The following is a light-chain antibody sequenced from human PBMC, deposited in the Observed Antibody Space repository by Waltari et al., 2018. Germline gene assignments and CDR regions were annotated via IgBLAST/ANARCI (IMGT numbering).Light chain of an antibody. CDR1: QSISRD. CDR3: HQSYTNPPT. J-gene: IGKJ1*01. V-gene: IGKV1-39*01. Sequence: DIQMTQSPYSLSASIGDRVIITCRASQSISRDLIWYQQRPGKAPKLLIYGASSLHSGVPSRFSGGGSGTDFTLTISSLQPEDFATYYCHQSYTNPPTFGQGTEVEIK. CDR2: GAS.